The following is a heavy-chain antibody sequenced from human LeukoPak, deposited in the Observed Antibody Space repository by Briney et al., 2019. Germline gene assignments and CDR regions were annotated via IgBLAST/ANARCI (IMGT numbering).Heavy chain of an antibody. Sequence: GGSLRLSCAASGFTFSSYWMHWVRQAPGKGLEWVANIKQDGSEKYYVDSVKGRFTISRDNSKNTLYLQMNSLRAEDTAVYYCARAEATATIYFDYWGQGTLVTVSS. CDR2: IKQDGSEK. CDR3: ARAEATATIYFDY. CDR1: GFTFSSYW. D-gene: IGHD4-17*01. J-gene: IGHJ4*02. V-gene: IGHV3-7*03.